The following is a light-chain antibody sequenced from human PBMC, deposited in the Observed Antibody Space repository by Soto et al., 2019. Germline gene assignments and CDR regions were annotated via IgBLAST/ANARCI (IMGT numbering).Light chain of an antibody. V-gene: IGLV2-14*03. J-gene: IGLJ2*01. CDR1: RSDIGAYNF. CDR2: DVN. Sequence: QSALTQPASLFGSPWQPITISLTGTRSDIGAYNFVPWYQQHPGKAPKLMLYDVNIRPSGVSNRFSGSKSGNTASLTISGLQAEDEADYYCTSWTTSTTMIFGGGTKVTVL. CDR3: TSWTTSTTMI.